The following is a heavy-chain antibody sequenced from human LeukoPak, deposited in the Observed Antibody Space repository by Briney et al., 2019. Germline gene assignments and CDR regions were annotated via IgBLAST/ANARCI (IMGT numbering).Heavy chain of an antibody. CDR1: GGSISSSSAY. V-gene: IGHV4-39*01. J-gene: IGHJ4*02. D-gene: IGHD5-18*01. CDR3: VSPRGFSYGYFDY. Sequence: PWETLSLTCTVSGGSISSSSAYWGWLGQPPGKGLEWVGSIYYSKNTYDNPSLKSRVTISADTSKNQFSLTLGSVSATDTAVYYCVSPRGFSYGYFDYWGQGTLVTVSS. CDR2: IYYSKNT.